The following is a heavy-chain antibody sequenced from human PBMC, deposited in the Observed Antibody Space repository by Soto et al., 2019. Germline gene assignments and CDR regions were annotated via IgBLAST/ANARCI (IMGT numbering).Heavy chain of an antibody. CDR1: GFFFSSGNY. Sequence: PSETLSLTCAGSGFFFSSGNYWGWIRKPPGKGLEWIGSIFHGGNTYYNPSLKSRVTISVDMSKNQFSLKLNSVTAADTAVYYCARARGYDAFDVWGQGTVVTVSS. D-gene: IGHD3-10*01. J-gene: IGHJ3*01. V-gene: IGHV4-38-2*01. CDR2: IFHGGNT. CDR3: ARARGYDAFDV.